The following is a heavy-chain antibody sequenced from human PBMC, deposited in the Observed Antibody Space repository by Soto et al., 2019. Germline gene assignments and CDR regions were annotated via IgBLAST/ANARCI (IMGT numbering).Heavy chain of an antibody. J-gene: IGHJ4*02. V-gene: IGHV3-23*01. D-gene: IGHD1-20*01. CDR2: ITGSGDST. CDR3: AKAISGYNAPLDH. Sequence: PGGSLRLSCAASGFTFSSYAMNWVRQAPGKGLEWVSVITGSGDSTYYAESVKGRFTISRDNSKKTLYVQMNSLRAEDTAVYYCAKAISGYNAPLDHWGQGTRVTVSS. CDR1: GFTFSSYA.